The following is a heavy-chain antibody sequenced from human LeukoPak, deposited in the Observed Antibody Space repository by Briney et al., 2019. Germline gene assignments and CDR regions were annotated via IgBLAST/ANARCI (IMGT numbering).Heavy chain of an antibody. CDR1: GFTFSSYG. D-gene: IGHD1-26*01. J-gene: IGHJ4*02. CDR3: AKDRGSGSYASDY. V-gene: IGHV3-33*06. CDR2: IWYDGSNK. Sequence: PGRSLTLSCAASGFTFSSYGMHWVRQAPGKGLEWVAVIWYDGSNKYYADSVKGRFTISRDDSKNTLYLQMNSLRAEDTAVYYCAKDRGSGSYASDYWGQGTLVTVSS.